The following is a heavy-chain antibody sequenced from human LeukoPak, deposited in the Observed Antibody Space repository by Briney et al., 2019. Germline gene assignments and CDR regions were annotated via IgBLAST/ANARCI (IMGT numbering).Heavy chain of an antibody. V-gene: IGHV4-30-4*08. Sequence: SETLSLTCTVSGGSISSGDYYWSWVRQPPGKGLEWIGYIYYSGSTYYNPSLKSRVTISVDTSKNRFSLKLSSVTAADTAVYYCARAVNYDFWSGYYPWGQGTLVTVSS. CDR2: IYYSGST. CDR3: ARAVNYDFWSGYYP. J-gene: IGHJ4*02. CDR1: GGSISSGDYY. D-gene: IGHD3-3*01.